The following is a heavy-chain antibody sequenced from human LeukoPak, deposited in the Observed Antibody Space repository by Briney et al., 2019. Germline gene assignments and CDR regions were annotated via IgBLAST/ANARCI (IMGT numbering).Heavy chain of an antibody. CDR2: IYTSGST. CDR1: GGSISSGSYY. CDR3: ARDIVVVVAATYNWFDP. V-gene: IGHV4-61*02. Sequence: SETLSLTCTVSGGSISSGSYYWSWIRQPAGKGLEWIGRIYTSGSTNYNPSLKSRVTISVDTSKNQFSLKLSSVTAADTAVYCCARDIVVVVAATYNWFDPWGQGTLVTVSS. D-gene: IGHD2-15*01. J-gene: IGHJ5*02.